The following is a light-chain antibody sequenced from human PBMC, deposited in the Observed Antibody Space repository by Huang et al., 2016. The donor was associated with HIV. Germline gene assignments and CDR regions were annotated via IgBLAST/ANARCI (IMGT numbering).Light chain of an antibody. CDR1: QGISNS. Sequence: DIQMTQSPSSLSASVGDRVTITCRASQGISNSLAWDQQKQGKAPKLLLYAASRLKSGVPSRFSGSGSGTDYTLTISSLQPEDFATYYCQQYYSTPPITFGQGTRLEIK. CDR2: AAS. CDR3: QQYYSTPPIT. V-gene: IGKV1-NL1*01. J-gene: IGKJ5*01.